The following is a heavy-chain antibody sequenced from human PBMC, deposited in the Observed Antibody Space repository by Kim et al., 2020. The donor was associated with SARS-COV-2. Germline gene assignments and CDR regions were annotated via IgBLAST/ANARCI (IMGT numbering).Heavy chain of an antibody. CDR3: TSTLGY. CDR2: TNGGTT. Sequence: TNGGTTHYAEPVEGRFTISRDDSKNTLYLQMNSLKTEDTAVYYCTSTLGYWGQGTLVTVST. V-gene: IGHV3-15*01. J-gene: IGHJ4*02. D-gene: IGHD7-27*01.